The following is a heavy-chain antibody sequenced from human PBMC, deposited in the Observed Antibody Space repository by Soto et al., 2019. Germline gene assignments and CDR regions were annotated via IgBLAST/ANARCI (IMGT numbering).Heavy chain of an antibody. Sequence: SETLSLTCTVSGGSVSSGSYYWSWIRQPPGKGLEWIGYIYYSGSTNYNPSLKSRVTISVDTSKNQFSLKLSSVTAADTAVYYWAREAYSSSWYWFDPWGQGTLVTVSS. J-gene: IGHJ5*02. V-gene: IGHV4-61*01. D-gene: IGHD6-13*01. CDR1: GGSVSSGSYY. CDR2: IYYSGST. CDR3: AREAYSSSWYWFDP.